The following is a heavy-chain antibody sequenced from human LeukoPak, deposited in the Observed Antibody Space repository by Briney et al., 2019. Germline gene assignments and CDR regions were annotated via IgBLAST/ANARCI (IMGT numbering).Heavy chain of an antibody. V-gene: IGHV4-61*02. CDR1: GDSVNSGAYY. Sequence: SETLSLTCTVSGDSVNSGAYYWSWLRQPAGKEPEWIGRIYPLETTNYNPSLKSRVAISVDTSKNQFSLKLSSVTAADTAVYYCAREIVAGLGVSFDIWGQGTMVTVSS. J-gene: IGHJ3*02. CDR3: AREIVAGLGVSFDI. D-gene: IGHD6-19*01. CDR2: IYPLETT.